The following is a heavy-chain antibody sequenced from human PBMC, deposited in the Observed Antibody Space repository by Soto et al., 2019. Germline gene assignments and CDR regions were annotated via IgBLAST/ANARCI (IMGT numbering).Heavy chain of an antibody. D-gene: IGHD6-6*01. CDR1: GYTFTSYG. CDR2: ISAYNGNT. V-gene: IGHV1-18*01. J-gene: IGHJ5*02. Sequence: QVQLVQSGAEVKKPGASVKVSCKASGYTFTSYGISWVRQAPGQGLERMGWISAYNGNTNYAQKLQGRVTMTTDTSTRTDYMELRSLRSDDTAVYYCARSSGSAYWFDPWGQGTLVTVSS. CDR3: ARSSGSAYWFDP.